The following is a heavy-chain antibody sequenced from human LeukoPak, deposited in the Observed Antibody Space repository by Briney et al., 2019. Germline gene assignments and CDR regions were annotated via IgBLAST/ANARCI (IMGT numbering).Heavy chain of an antibody. CDR2: IRPDGNDR. V-gene: IGHV3-7*01. CDR1: GFTFSDYW. D-gene: IGHD4/OR15-4a*01. Sequence: TGGSLRLSCAASGFTFSDYWMIWVRQAPGKGLEWVANIRPDGNDRYLVDSARGRFTISRGNAKNSLYLQMNSLRAEDTAMYYCARGTAGAYDYWGQGTLVTVSS. CDR3: ARGTAGAYDY. J-gene: IGHJ4*02.